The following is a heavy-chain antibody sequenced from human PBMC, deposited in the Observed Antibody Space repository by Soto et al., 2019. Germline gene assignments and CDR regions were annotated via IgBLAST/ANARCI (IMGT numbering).Heavy chain of an antibody. J-gene: IGHJ4*02. CDR2: IYSSGET. D-gene: IGHD3-9*01. CDR3: ARASQCKSYFDCFAWLAY. Sequence: PSESLALSCAGSRDSSGGLDWPWVRQPAGKGLEWIGRIYSSGETNYTPSLTGRVIMSLDTSKNQFSLKLTSVTAADTAVYYCARASQCKSYFDCFAWLAYWGQGTLVTVS. CDR1: RDSSGGLD. V-gene: IGHV4-4*07.